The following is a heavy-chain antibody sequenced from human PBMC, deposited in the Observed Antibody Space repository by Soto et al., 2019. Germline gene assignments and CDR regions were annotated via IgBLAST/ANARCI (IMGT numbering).Heavy chain of an antibody. Sequence: GGSLRLSCAASGFTFSSYGMHWVRQAPGKGLEWVAVIWYDGSNKYYADSVKGRFTISRDNSKNTLYLQMNSLRAEDTAVYYCARDRNYDFWSGSITPYYFDYWGQGTLVTVSS. CDR3: ARDRNYDFWSGSITPYYFDY. CDR1: GFTFSSYG. J-gene: IGHJ4*02. D-gene: IGHD3-3*01. V-gene: IGHV3-33*01. CDR2: IWYDGSNK.